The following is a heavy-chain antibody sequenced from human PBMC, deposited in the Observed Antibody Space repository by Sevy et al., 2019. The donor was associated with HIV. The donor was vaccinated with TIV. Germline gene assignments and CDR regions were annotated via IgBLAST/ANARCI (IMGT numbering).Heavy chain of an antibody. CDR3: AGDLVVVVPAAMPVSYYYYMDV. J-gene: IGHJ6*03. CDR2: ISAYNGNT. D-gene: IGHD2-2*01. V-gene: IGHV1-18*01. Sequence: ASVKVSCKASGYTFTSYGISWVRQAPGQGLEWMGWISAYNGNTNYAQKLRGRVTMTTDTSTSTAYMELRSLRSDDTAVYYCAGDLVVVVPAAMPVSYYYYMDVWGKWTTVTVSS. CDR1: GYTFTSYG.